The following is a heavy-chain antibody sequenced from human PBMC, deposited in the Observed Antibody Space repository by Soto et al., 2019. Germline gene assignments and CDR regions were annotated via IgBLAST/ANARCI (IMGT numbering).Heavy chain of an antibody. D-gene: IGHD3-22*01. J-gene: IGHJ4*02. CDR1: EYSFAGYW. CDR3: ARQIYDSDTGPNFQYYFDS. CDR2: IDPSDSQT. Sequence: GESLKISCKGSEYSFAGYWITWVRQKPGKGLEWMGRIDPSDSQTYYSPSFRGHVTISVTKSITTVFLQWSSLRASDTAMYYCARQIYDSDTGPNFQYYFDSWGQGTPVTVSS. V-gene: IGHV5-10-1*01.